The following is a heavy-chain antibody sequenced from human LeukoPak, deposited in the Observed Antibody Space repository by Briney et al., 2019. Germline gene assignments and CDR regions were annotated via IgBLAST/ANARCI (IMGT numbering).Heavy chain of an antibody. D-gene: IGHD6-13*01. CDR3: ARDLTSSSWAGFDY. CDR2: ISAYNGNT. V-gene: IGHV1-18*01. Sequence: ASVKVSCKASGYTFTSYGISWVRQAPGQGLEWMGWISAYNGNTNYAQKLQGRVTMTRDTSTSTVYMELSSLRSEDTAVYYCARDLTSSSWAGFDYWGQGTLVTVSS. CDR1: GYTFTSYG. J-gene: IGHJ4*02.